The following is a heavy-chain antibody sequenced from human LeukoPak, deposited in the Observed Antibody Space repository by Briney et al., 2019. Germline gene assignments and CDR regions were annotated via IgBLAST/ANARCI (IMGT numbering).Heavy chain of an antibody. CDR1: GFTFSSYA. D-gene: IGHD3-9*01. CDR3: AATLGSDIVTAYLVWSHDY. CDR2: ISSSSSYI. Sequence: PGGSLRLSCSASGFTFSSYAMHWVRQAPGKGLEWVSSISSSSSYIYCADSVKGRFTISRDNAKNSLYLQMNSLRAEDTAVYYCAATLGSDIVTAYLVWSHDYWGQGTLVTVSS. V-gene: IGHV3-21*01. J-gene: IGHJ4*02.